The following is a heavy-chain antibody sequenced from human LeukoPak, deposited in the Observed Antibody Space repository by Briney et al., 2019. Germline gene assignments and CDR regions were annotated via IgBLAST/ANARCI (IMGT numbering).Heavy chain of an antibody. V-gene: IGHV3-64*01. Sequence: PGGSLRLSCVASGFTFSNYPMHWVRQAPGKGLEYVSAITGNGGSTYYANSVKGRFTISRDNSKNTLYLQMGSLRTEDMAVYYCVRDLYCYDLWGQGTLVTVSS. CDR2: ITGNGGST. CDR1: GFTFSNYP. D-gene: IGHD2-15*01. CDR3: VRDLYCYDL. J-gene: IGHJ3*01.